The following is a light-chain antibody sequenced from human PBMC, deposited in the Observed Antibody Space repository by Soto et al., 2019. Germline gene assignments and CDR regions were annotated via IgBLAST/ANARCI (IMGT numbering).Light chain of an antibody. V-gene: IGKV3-20*01. Sequence: EIVLTQSPGTLSLSPGERATLSCRASQSVSSNYLAWYQQKPGQAPRLLIFGASSRATGIPDRFSGSGSGTDFTLTITKLEPEDFAVYYCQQYVNSPRTFGQGTKLESK. CDR3: QQYVNSPRT. CDR2: GAS. J-gene: IGKJ2*01. CDR1: QSVSSNY.